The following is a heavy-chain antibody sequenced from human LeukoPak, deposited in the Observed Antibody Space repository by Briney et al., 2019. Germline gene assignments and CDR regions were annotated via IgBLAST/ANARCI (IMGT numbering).Heavy chain of an antibody. CDR3: ARGVAGIYGYYYYYYYMDV. CDR2: IHTSGST. V-gene: IGHV4-4*07. D-gene: IGHD3-10*01. CDR1: GVSISSYY. J-gene: IGHJ6*03. Sequence: SETLSLTCTVSGVSISSYYWSWMRQPAGKGLEWIGRIHTSGSTNYNPSLKSRVTMSVDTSKNQFSLKLSSVTAADTAVYYCARGVAGIYGYYYYYYYMDVWGKGTTVTISS.